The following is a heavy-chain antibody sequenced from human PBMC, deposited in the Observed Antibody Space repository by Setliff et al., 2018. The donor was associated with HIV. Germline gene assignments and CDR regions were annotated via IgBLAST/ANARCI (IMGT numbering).Heavy chain of an antibody. J-gene: IGHJ2*01. Sequence: SETLSLTCTVSGGSISSHYWSWIRQPPGKGLEWIGTIYYSGSTNYNPSLKSRVTISVDTSKNQFYLKLHSVTAADTAMYYCARVRYCSGISCYGYFDLWGRGTLVTVSS. CDR2: IYYSGST. D-gene: IGHD2-15*01. V-gene: IGHV4-59*11. CDR3: ARVRYCSGISCYGYFDL. CDR1: GGSISSHY.